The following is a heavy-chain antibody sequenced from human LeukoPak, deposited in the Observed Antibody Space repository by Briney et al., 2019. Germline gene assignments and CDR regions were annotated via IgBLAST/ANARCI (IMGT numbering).Heavy chain of an antibody. CDR2: MNRNTGNT. CDR1: GYTFIGYD. J-gene: IGHJ4*02. V-gene: IGHV1-8*01. D-gene: IGHD2-15*01. Sequence: GASVKVSCKASGYTFIGYDINWVRQATGQGLEWMGWMNRNTGNTGYAQKFRGRVTMTRNTSISTASMELSSLTSEDTALYYCARGAPGSYCSGGSCPYFDYWGQGTLVSVSS. CDR3: ARGAPGSYCSGGSCPYFDY.